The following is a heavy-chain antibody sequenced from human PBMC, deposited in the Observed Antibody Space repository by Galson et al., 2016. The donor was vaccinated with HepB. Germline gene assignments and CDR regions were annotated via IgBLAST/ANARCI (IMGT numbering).Heavy chain of an antibody. Sequence: SVKVSCKASGYTFTNYGISWVRQAPGQGLEWMGWISAYNGNTNYAQKLQGRITMTTDTATSTAYMELRNLRSDDTAVYYCAREDEGSRRLDYWGQGTLVTVAS. CDR1: GYTFTNYG. CDR3: AREDEGSRRLDY. V-gene: IGHV1-18*01. J-gene: IGHJ4*02. D-gene: IGHD1-26*01. CDR2: ISAYNGNT.